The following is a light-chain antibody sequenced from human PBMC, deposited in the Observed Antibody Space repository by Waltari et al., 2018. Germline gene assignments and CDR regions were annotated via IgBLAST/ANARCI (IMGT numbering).Light chain of an antibody. CDR1: QSVNSW. J-gene: IGKJ1*01. V-gene: IGKV1-5*03. Sequence: DIQMTQSPSTLSASVGDRVTITCRASQSVNSWVAWYQQKPRKAPKLLIFKASNLENGGPSRFSGSGSGTEFTLTISSLQAEDVAVYYCHQYYNTPWTFGQGTKVEI. CDR3: HQYYNTPWT. CDR2: KAS.